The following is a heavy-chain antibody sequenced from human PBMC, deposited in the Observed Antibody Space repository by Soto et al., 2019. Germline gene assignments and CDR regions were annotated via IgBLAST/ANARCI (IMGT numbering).Heavy chain of an antibody. CDR3: SRDLARIAVAGTIGMDV. J-gene: IGHJ6*02. D-gene: IGHD6-19*01. CDR1: GFTFSSYS. V-gene: IGHV3-21*01. CDR2: ISSSSSYI. Sequence: EVQLVESGGGLVKPGGSLRLSCAASGFTFSSYSMNWVRQAPGKGLEWVSSISSSSSYIYYADSVKGRFTISRDNAKNSLYLQMNSLRAEDTAVYYCSRDLARIAVAGTIGMDVWGQGTTVTVSS.